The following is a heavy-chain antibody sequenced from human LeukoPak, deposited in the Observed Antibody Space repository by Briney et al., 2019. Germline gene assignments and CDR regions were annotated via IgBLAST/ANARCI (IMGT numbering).Heavy chain of an antibody. J-gene: IGHJ4*02. V-gene: IGHV4-34*01. Sequence: SETLSLTCAVYGGSFSGYYWSWIRQPPGKGLEWIGEINHSGSTNYNPSLKSRVTISVDTSKNQFSLKLSSVTAADTAVYYCARADYYDSSGYYRDYWGQGTLVTVSS. D-gene: IGHD3-22*01. CDR2: INHSGST. CDR3: ARADYYDSSGYYRDY. CDR1: GGSFSGYY.